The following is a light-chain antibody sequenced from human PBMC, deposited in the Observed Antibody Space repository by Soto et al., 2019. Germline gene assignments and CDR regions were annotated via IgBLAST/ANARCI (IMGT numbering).Light chain of an antibody. Sequence: QSVLTQPPSVSGAPGQRVTISCTGSSSNIGAGYDVHWYQQLPGTAPKLLIYGNSNRPSGVPDRFSGSKSGTSASLAITGLQAEDEADYYCCSYTGGRTYVFGGGTKLTVL. CDR1: SSNIGAGYD. CDR3: CSYTGGRTYV. CDR2: GNS. V-gene: IGLV1-40*01. J-gene: IGLJ3*02.